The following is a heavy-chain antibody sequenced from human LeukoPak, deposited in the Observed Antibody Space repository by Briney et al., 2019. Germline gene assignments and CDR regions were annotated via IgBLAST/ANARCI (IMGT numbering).Heavy chain of an antibody. CDR3: ARVWGAAAGTWVFDY. CDR2: IIPILGIA. Sequence: SVKVSCKASGGTFSSYAISWVRQAPGQGLEWMGRIIPILGIANYAQKFQGRVTITADKSTSTAYMELSSLRSEDTAVHYCARVWGAAAGTWVFDYWGQGTLVTVSS. D-gene: IGHD6-13*01. V-gene: IGHV1-69*04. J-gene: IGHJ4*02. CDR1: GGTFSSYA.